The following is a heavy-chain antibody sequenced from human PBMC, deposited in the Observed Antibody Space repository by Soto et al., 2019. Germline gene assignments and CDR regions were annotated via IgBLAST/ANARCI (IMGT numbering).Heavy chain of an antibody. D-gene: IGHD3-22*01. V-gene: IGHV1-69*01. CDR1: GGTFSSYA. J-gene: IGHJ1*01. Sequence: QVQLVQSGAEVNKPGSSVKVSCKASGGTFSSYAISWVRKAPGQGLEWMGGIIPIFVTANYAQKFQGRVTINADESTSTAYMELSSLRSEETAVYYCASDMDSSGSMPWLFQHWGQGTLVTVSS. CDR2: IIPIFVTA. CDR3: ASDMDSSGSMPWLFQH.